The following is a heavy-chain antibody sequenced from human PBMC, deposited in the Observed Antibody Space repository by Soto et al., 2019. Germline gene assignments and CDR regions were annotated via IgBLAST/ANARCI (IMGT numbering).Heavy chain of an antibody. J-gene: IGHJ4*02. CDR2: INNDGISI. Sequence: GALRLSCAASGFTFSTYCMYWVRQAPGKGLMWVSRINNDGISITYADSVKGRFTISRDNAKNTLYLQMNSLRAEDTAVYYCARGYSGSGSPLWGQGTLVTVSS. CDR1: GFTFSTYC. V-gene: IGHV3-74*01. D-gene: IGHD3-10*01. CDR3: ARGYSGSGSPL.